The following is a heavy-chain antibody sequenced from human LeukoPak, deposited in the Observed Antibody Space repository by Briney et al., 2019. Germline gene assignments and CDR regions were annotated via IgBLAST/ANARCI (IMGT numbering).Heavy chain of an antibody. V-gene: IGHV3-48*03. D-gene: IGHD2-2*01. CDR3: ARGGYCSSTSCYDVVGWFDP. CDR1: GFTFSSYE. CDR2: ISSSTSTI. J-gene: IGHJ5*02. Sequence: GGSLRLSCAASGFTFSSYEMNWVRQAPEKGLEWVSYISSSTSTIYYADSVKGRFTISRDNAKNSLYLQMNSLRAEDTAVYYCARGGYCSSTSCYDVVGWFDPWGQGTLVTVSS.